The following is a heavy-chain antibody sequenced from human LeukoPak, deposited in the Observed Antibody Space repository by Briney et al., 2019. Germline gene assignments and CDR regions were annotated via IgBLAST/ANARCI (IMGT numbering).Heavy chain of an antibody. D-gene: IGHD3-22*01. V-gene: IGHV4-34*01. J-gene: IGHJ4*02. CDR3: ARGVHYDSSGYYSARDY. CDR1: GGSFSGYY. CDR2: INHSGST. Sequence: SETLSLTRAVYGGSFSGYYWSWIRQPPGKGLEWIGEINHSGSTNYNPSLKSRVTISVDTSKNQFSLKLSSVTAADTAVYYCARGVHYDSSGYYSARDYWGQGTLVTVSS.